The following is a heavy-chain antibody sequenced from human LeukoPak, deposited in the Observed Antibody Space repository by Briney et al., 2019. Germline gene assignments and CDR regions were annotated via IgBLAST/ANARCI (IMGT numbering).Heavy chain of an antibody. CDR1: GGSFSGYY. D-gene: IGHD2-2*01. CDR2: INHSGST. CDR3: ARRPIKRYCSSTSCYHSRDAFDI. V-gene: IGHV4-34*01. J-gene: IGHJ3*02. Sequence: SETLSLTCAVYGGSFSGYYWSWTRQPPGKGLEWIGEINHSGSTNYNPSLKSRVTISVDTSKNQFSLKLSSVTAADTAVYYCARRPIKRYCSSTSCYHSRDAFDIWGQGTMVTVSS.